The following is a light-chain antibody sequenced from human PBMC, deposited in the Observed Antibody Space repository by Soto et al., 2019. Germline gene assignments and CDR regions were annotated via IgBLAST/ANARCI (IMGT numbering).Light chain of an antibody. CDR1: QSISSW. CDR3: QQYNSYLFT. CDR2: DAS. J-gene: IGKJ3*01. V-gene: IGKV1-5*01. Sequence: DIPMTQSPSTLSASVGDRVTITCRASQSISSWLAWYQQKPGKAPKLLIYDASSLESGVPSRFSGSGSGTEFTLAISSLQPDDFATYSCQQYNSYLFTFGPGTKVDIK.